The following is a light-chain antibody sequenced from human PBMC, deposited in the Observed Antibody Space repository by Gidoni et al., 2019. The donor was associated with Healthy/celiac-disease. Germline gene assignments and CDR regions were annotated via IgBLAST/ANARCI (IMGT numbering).Light chain of an antibody. CDR1: SGSIASNY. Sequence: ESPGKTVTISCTRSSGSIASNYVQWYQQRPGSSPTTVIYEDNQRPSGVSDRFSGSIDSSSNSASLTISGLKTADEADYYCQSYDSSNLWVFGGGTRLTVL. V-gene: IGLV6-57*01. CDR2: EDN. J-gene: IGLJ3*02. CDR3: QSYDSSNLWV.